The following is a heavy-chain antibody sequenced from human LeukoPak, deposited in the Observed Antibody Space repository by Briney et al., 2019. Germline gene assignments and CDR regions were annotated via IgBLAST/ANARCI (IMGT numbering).Heavy chain of an antibody. CDR1: GYTVTCYY. V-gene: IGHV1-2*02. J-gene: IGHJ4*02. Sequence: GASVKVSFKASGYTVTCYYMHWVRQPPGQGLERMGWINPNSGGKNYAQKVQGRVTMTRDTSISTAYMELSRLRSDDTAVYYCARDHCTNGVCQPIDYWGQGTLVTVSS. CDR3: ARDHCTNGVCQPIDY. D-gene: IGHD2-8*01. CDR2: INPNSGGK.